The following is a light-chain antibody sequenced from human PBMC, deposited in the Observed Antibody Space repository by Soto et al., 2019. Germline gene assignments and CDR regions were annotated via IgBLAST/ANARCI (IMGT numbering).Light chain of an antibody. CDR1: SSDVGGYNY. V-gene: IGLV2-11*01. Sequence: QSALTQPRSVSGSPGQSVTISCTGTSSDVGGYNYVSWYQQYPGKAPKLMIYEVTKRPSGVPDRFSGSKSGNRASLTISGLQAEDEADYYCCTYAGSPWVFGGGTKVTVL. CDR2: EVT. CDR3: CTYAGSPWV. J-gene: IGLJ3*02.